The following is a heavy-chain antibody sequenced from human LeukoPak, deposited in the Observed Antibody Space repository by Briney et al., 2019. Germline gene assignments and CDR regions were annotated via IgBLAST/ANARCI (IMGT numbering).Heavy chain of an antibody. CDR3: ARVWKYEDNWFDP. Sequence: SVKVSCKASGGTFSSYAINWVRQAPGQGLEWMGRIIPMLGTVNYAQKFQGRVTIIADKFTSTAYMELSSLRSEDTAMYYCARVWKYEDNWFDPWGQGTLVTVST. CDR2: IIPMLGTV. V-gene: IGHV1-69*04. D-gene: IGHD1-7*01. CDR1: GGTFSSYA. J-gene: IGHJ5*02.